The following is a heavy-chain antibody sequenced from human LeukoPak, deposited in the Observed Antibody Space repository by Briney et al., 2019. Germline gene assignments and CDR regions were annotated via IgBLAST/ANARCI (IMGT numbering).Heavy chain of an antibody. Sequence: GGSLRLSCAASGFTFSSYGMHWVRQAPGKGLGWVAVIWYDGSNKYYADSVKGRFTISRDNSKNTLYLQMNSLRAEDTAVYYCARDSASYHYYYYGMDVWGQGTTVTVSS. CDR2: IWYDGSNK. J-gene: IGHJ6*02. V-gene: IGHV3-33*01. D-gene: IGHD2-2*01. CDR1: GFTFSSYG. CDR3: ARDSASYHYYYYGMDV.